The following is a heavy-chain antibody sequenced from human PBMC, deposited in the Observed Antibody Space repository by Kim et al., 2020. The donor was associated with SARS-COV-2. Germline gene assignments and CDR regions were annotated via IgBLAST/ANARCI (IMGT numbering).Heavy chain of an antibody. Sequence: NTKYPQKVQGILTITSDTSASTAYMDLSSLTSEDTAVYYCAASVPGSGWDFWGQGALVTVSS. CDR3: AASVPGSGWDF. J-gene: IGHJ4*02. D-gene: IGHD3-10*01. V-gene: IGHV1-3*01. CDR2: NT.